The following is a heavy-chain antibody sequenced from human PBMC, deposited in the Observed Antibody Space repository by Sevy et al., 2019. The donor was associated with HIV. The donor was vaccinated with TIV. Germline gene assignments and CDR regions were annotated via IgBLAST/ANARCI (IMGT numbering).Heavy chain of an antibody. CDR2: ISSRSTYT. Sequence: GGSLRLSCAASEFTFSDYYMSWIRQAPGKGLEWVSYISSRSTYTNYADSVKGRFTISRDNARNSLYLQMNSLRAEDTAVYYCARVRYDSGSCYKDYWGQGTLVTVSS. CDR3: ARVRYDSGSCYKDY. CDR1: EFTFSDYY. D-gene: IGHD3-10*01. J-gene: IGHJ4*02. V-gene: IGHV3-11*06.